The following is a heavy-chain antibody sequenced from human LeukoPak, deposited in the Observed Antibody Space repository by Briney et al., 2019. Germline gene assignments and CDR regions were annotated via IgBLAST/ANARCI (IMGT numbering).Heavy chain of an antibody. CDR1: GGSFSGYY. Sequence: SETLSLTCAVYGGSFSGYYWSWIRQPPGKGLEWIGEIKHSGSTNYNPSLKSRVTISVDTSKNQFSLKLSSVTAADTAVYYCARSRDGYSYGYGRSRSWFDPWGQGTLVTVSS. CDR2: IKHSGST. D-gene: IGHD5-18*01. CDR3: ARSRDGYSYGYGRSRSWFDP. J-gene: IGHJ5*02. V-gene: IGHV4-34*01.